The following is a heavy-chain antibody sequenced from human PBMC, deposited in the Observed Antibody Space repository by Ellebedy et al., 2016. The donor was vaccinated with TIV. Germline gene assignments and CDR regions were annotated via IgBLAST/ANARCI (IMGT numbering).Heavy chain of an antibody. V-gene: IGHV3-33*01. J-gene: IGHJ4*02. CDR1: GFTFSSYG. D-gene: IGHD3-3*01. CDR2: IWYDGSNK. Sequence: GGSLRLXCAASGFTFSSYGMHWVRQAPGKGLEWVAVIWYDGSNKYYADSVKGRFTISRDNSKNTLYLQMNSLRAEDTAVYYCARDCSQYYDFWSGTGVDYWGQGTLVTVSS. CDR3: ARDCSQYYDFWSGTGVDY.